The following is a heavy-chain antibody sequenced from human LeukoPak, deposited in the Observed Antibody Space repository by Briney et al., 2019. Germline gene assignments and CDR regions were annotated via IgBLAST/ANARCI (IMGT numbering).Heavy chain of an antibody. CDR2: IYYNGST. CDR1: GGSISSGGYY. J-gene: IGHJ5*02. CDR3: ARASSGAPRLGFDP. D-gene: IGHD3-22*01. Sequence: SQTLSLTCTVSGGSISSGGYYWSWIRQHPGTGLEWIGYIYYNGSTYYNPSLKSRLTISLDTSKNQFSLNLSSVTAADTAVYYCARASSGAPRLGFDPWGQGTQVTVSS. V-gene: IGHV4-31*03.